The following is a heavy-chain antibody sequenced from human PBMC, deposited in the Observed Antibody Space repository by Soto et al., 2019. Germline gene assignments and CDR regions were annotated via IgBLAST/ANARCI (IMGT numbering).Heavy chain of an antibody. J-gene: IGHJ3*02. D-gene: IGHD2-8*02. CDR2: ILVGGST. Sequence: GGSLRLACAASGFTCSSYDMSWVRQAPGKGLEWVSTILVGGSTHYPDSVKGRFTISRDNSKNTVFLQMNSLTAGDTAVYYCAKATATGGGAFDICGQGTMVTVSS. CDR1: GFTCSSYD. V-gene: IGHV3-23*01. CDR3: AKATATGGGAFDI.